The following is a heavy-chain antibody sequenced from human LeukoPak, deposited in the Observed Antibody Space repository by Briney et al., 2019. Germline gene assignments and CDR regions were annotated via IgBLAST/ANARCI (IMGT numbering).Heavy chain of an antibody. CDR3: ARDRRSGYGMDV. Sequence: PSETLSLTCAVSGGSISSGGYSWSWIRQPPGKGLEWIGYIYHSGSTYYNPSLKSRVTISVDRSKNQFSLKPSSVTAADTAVYYCARDRRSGYGMDVWGQGTTVTVSS. CDR1: GGSISSGGYS. CDR2: IYHSGST. V-gene: IGHV4-30-2*01. D-gene: IGHD1-26*01. J-gene: IGHJ6*02.